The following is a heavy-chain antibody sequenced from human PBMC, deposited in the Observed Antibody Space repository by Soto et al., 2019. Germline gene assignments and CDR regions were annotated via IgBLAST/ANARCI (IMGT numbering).Heavy chain of an antibody. CDR2: IWYDGSNK. D-gene: IGHD2-2*01. CDR1: GFTCSSYG. V-gene: IGHV3-33*01. J-gene: IGHJ6*02. Sequence: GGSLRLSCAASGFTCSSYGMHWVRQAPGKGLEWVAVIWYDGSNKYYADSVKGRFTISRDNSKNTLYLQMNSLRAEDTAVYYCARDQYCSSTSCLPYGMDVWGQGTTVTVSS. CDR3: ARDQYCSSTSCLPYGMDV.